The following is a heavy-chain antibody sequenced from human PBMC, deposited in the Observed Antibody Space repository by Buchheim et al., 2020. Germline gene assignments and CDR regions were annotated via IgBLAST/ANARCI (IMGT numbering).Heavy chain of an antibody. CDR1: GFTFSSYW. CDR2: IKQDGSEK. CDR3: AREYYDFWSGYFYGMDV. D-gene: IGHD3-3*01. J-gene: IGHJ6*02. Sequence: EVQLVESGGGLVQPGGSLRLSCAASGFTFSSYWMSWVRQAPGKGLEWVANIKQDGSEKYYVDSVKGRVTISRDNAKNSLYLQMNSLRAEDTAVYYCAREYYDFWSGYFYGMDVWGQGTT. V-gene: IGHV3-7*01.